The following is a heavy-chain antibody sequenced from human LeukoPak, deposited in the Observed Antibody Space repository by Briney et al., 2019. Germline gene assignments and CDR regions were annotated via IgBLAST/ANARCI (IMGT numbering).Heavy chain of an antibody. D-gene: IGHD1-1*01. V-gene: IGHV3-23*01. Sequence: GGSLRLSCAASGFTFSSYAMSWVRQAPGKGLEWVSAISGSGGSTYYADSVKGRFTISRDNSKNTLYLQMNSLRAEDTAVYYCAKRRGTLERPRGSNWFDPWGQGTLVTVSS. CDR1: GFTFSSYA. CDR2: ISGSGGST. CDR3: AKRRGTLERPRGSNWFDP. J-gene: IGHJ5*02.